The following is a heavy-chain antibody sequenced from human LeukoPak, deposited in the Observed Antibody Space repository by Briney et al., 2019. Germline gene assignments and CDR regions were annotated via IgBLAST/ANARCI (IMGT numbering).Heavy chain of an antibody. CDR1: GYSFTSYW. CDR3: ARLRKYCSSTSCSSGVDP. CDR2: IYPGDSDT. Sequence: GESLQISCKGSGYSFTSYWIGWVRPMPGKGLEWMGIIYPGDSDTRYSPSFQGQVTISADKSISTAYLQWSSLKASDTAMYYCARLRKYCSSTSCSSGVDPWGQGTLVTVSS. V-gene: IGHV5-51*01. D-gene: IGHD2-2*01. J-gene: IGHJ5*02.